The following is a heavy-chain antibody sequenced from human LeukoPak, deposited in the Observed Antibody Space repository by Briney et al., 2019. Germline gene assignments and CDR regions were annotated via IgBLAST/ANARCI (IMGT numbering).Heavy chain of an antibody. J-gene: IGHJ6*03. CDR2: IIPIFGTA. CDR3: AMRTGTSYYYYYMDV. CDR1: GGTFSSYA. D-gene: IGHD1-7*01. Sequence: GASVKVSCKASGGTFSSYAISWVRQAPGQGLEWMGGIIPIFGTANYAQKFQGRVTITADESTSTAYMELSSLRSEDTAVYYCAMRTGTSYYYYYMDVWGKGTTVTVSS. V-gene: IGHV1-69*13.